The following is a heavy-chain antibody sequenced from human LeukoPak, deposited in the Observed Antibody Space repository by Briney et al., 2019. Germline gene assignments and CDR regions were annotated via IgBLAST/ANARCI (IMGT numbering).Heavy chain of an antibody. CDR2: INHSGST. CDR3: ARSNGYYDSSGYSNWFDP. J-gene: IGHJ5*02. V-gene: IGHV4-34*01. Sequence: SESLSLTCAVYGGSFSGYYWSWIRQPPGKGLEWIGEINHSGSTNYNPSLKSRVTISVDTSKNQFSLKLSSVTAADTAVYYCARSNGYYDSSGYSNWFDPWGQGTLVTVSS. CDR1: GGSFSGYY. D-gene: IGHD3-22*01.